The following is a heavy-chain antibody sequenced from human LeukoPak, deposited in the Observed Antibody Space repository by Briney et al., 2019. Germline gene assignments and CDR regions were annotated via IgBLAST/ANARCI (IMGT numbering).Heavy chain of an antibody. D-gene: IGHD6-6*01. J-gene: IGHJ6*03. CDR3: ARTSSSSSFYYYYYMDV. V-gene: IGHV3-53*01. CDR2: IYSGGST. Sequence: GGSLRLSCAASGFTVSSNYMSWVRQAPGKGLEWASVIYSGGSTYYADSVKGRFTISRDNSKNTLYLQMNSLRAEDTAVYYCARTSSSSSFYYYYYMDVWGKGTTVTVSS. CDR1: GFTVSSNY.